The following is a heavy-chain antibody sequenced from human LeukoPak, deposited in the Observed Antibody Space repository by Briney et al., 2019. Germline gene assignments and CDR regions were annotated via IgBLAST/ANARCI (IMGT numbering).Heavy chain of an antibody. CDR3: ARVSAMTGPTDALDF. CDR2: IRKKRNGYTT. V-gene: IGHV3-72*01. J-gene: IGHJ3*01. Sequence: GGSLRLSCAASGFTFSDHFMDGVRQAPGKGLEGVGRIRKKRNGYTTEYAASVKGRFTVARDDSKNSLFLQMNSLQTDDPAVYYCARVSAMTGPTDALDFWGQGTKVTVSS. CDR1: GFTFSDHF. D-gene: IGHD3-9*01.